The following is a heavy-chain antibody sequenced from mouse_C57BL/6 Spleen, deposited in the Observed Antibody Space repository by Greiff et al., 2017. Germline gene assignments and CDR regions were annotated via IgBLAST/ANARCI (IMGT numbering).Heavy chain of an antibody. CDR2: IDPSDSYT. CDR3: ARGTTVVADD. V-gene: IGHV1-69*01. D-gene: IGHD1-1*01. CDR1: GYTFTSYW. Sequence: QVQLKQPGAELVMPGASVKLSCKASGYTFTSYWMHWVKQRPGQGLEWIGEIDPSDSYTNYNQKFKGKSTLTVDKSSSTAYMQLSSLTSEDSAVYDCARGTTVVADDWGQGTTLTVSS. J-gene: IGHJ2*01.